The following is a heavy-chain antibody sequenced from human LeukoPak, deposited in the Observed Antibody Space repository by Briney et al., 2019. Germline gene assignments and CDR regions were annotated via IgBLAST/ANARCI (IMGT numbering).Heavy chain of an antibody. J-gene: IGHJ4*02. Sequence: SETLSLTCTVSGYSISSGYYWSWIRQPPGKGLEWIGEINHSGSTNYNPSLKSRVTISVDTSKNQFSLKLSSVTAADTAVYYCARPVGAIPSYYFDYWGQGTLVTVSS. CDR1: GYSISSGYY. CDR3: ARPVGAIPSYYFDY. CDR2: INHSGST. D-gene: IGHD1-26*01. V-gene: IGHV4-38-2*02.